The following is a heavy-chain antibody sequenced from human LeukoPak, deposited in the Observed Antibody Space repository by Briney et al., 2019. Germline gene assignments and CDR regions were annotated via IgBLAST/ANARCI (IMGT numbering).Heavy chain of an antibody. CDR2: INHSGST. Sequence: SETLSLTCAVYGGSFSGCYWSWIRQPPGKGLEWIGEINHSGSTNYNPSLKSRVTISVDTSKNQFSLKLSSVTAADTAVYYCARETSQKGAHYMDVWGKGTTVTISS. J-gene: IGHJ6*03. CDR1: GGSFSGCY. CDR3: ARETSQKGAHYMDV. D-gene: IGHD3-16*01. V-gene: IGHV4-34*01.